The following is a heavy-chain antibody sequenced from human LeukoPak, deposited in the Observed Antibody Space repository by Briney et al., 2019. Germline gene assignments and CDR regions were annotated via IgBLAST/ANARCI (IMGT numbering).Heavy chain of an antibody. CDR3: AKVDPYDYGLNWFDP. J-gene: IGHJ5*02. Sequence: GGSLRLSCAASGFTFSSYAMSWVRQAPGKGLEWVSAISGGGGNTYYADSVKGRFTISRDNSKNTLYLQMNSLRAEDTAVYYCAKVDPYDYGLNWFDPWGQGTLVTVSS. V-gene: IGHV3-23*01. D-gene: IGHD3-16*01. CDR1: GFTFSSYA. CDR2: ISGGGGNT.